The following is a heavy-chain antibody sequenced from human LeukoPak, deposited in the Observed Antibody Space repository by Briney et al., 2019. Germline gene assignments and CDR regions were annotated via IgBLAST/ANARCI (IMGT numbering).Heavy chain of an antibody. J-gene: IGHJ4*02. D-gene: IGHD3-10*01. CDR3: ASDFYYGSGSYSFDY. CDR2: ISYDGSNK. CDR1: GFTFSSYA. V-gene: IGHV3-30*04. Sequence: GGSLRLSCAASGFTFSSYAMHWVRQAPGKGLEWVAVISYDGSNKYYADSVNGRFTISRDNSKNTLYLQMNRLRAEDTAVYYCASDFYYGSGSYSFDYWGQGTLVTVSS.